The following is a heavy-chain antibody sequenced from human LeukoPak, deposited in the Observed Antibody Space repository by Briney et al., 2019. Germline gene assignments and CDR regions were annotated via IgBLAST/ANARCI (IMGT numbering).Heavy chain of an antibody. Sequence: GGSLRLSRAASGFTFSSYAMHWVRQAPGKGLEWVAFIHYDGSNNYYADSVKGRFTISRDNSKNTLYLQMNTLRADDTAVYYYAKDHVSTACTYFAYWGQGPLGTVS. J-gene: IGHJ4*02. V-gene: IGHV3-30*02. D-gene: IGHD2-2*01. CDR1: GFTFSSYA. CDR2: IHYDGSNN. CDR3: AKDHVSTACTYFAY.